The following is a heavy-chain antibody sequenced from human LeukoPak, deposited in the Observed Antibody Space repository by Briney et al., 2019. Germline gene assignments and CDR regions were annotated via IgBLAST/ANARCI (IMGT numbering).Heavy chain of an antibody. CDR1: GFTFSNYE. V-gene: IGHV3-48*03. CDR3: TRGYSSGWNFSPFDY. Sequence: PGGSLRLSCAASGFTFSNYEMNWVRQAPGKGLEWVSYISNSGSPIYYTDSVKGRFTISRDNAKNSLYLQMNGLRAEDTAVYYCTRGYSSGWNFSPFDYWGQGTLVTVSS. CDR2: ISNSGSPI. D-gene: IGHD6-19*01. J-gene: IGHJ4*02.